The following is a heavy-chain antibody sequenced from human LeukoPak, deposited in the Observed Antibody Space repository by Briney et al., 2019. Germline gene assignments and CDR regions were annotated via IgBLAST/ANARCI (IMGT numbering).Heavy chain of an antibody. CDR1: GFAFSSYA. CDR2: ISGSGGST. D-gene: IGHD3-22*01. CDR3: ARDHRPHYYDSSGYFLDAFDI. J-gene: IGHJ3*02. Sequence: GGSLRLSCAASGFAFSSYAMSWVRQAPGKGLEWVSAISGSGGSTYYADSVKGRFTISRDNSKNTLYLQMGSLRAEDMAVYYCARDHRPHYYDSSGYFLDAFDIWGQGTMVTVSS. V-gene: IGHV3-23*01.